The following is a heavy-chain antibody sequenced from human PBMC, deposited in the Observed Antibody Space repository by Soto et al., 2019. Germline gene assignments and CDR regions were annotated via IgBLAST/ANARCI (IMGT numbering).Heavy chain of an antibody. CDR2: IYYTGST. CDR1: GGSISSGGYY. CDR3: ATLYMVRGVRTFDY. Sequence: QVQLQESGPGLVKPSQTLSLTCTVSGGSISSGGYYWSWIRQHPGKGLEWIGYIYYTGSTYYNPSLKSRVTISVDTSKNQFSLKLSSVTAADTAVYYRATLYMVRGVRTFDYCGQGTLVTVSS. D-gene: IGHD3-10*01. V-gene: IGHV4-31*03. J-gene: IGHJ4*02.